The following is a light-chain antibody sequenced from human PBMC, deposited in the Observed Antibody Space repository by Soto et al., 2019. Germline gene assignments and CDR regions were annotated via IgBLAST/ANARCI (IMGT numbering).Light chain of an antibody. Sequence: QPVLTQPPSMSGAPGQRVTISCTGSSSNIGAGYDVHWYQQIPGTAPKLLIYDNNNRPSGVPDRFSGSKSGTSASLAITGLQPEDEADYYCQSYDSSLPWVFGGGTKLTVL. J-gene: IGLJ3*02. CDR2: DNN. CDR3: QSYDSSLPWV. CDR1: SSNIGAGYD. V-gene: IGLV1-40*01.